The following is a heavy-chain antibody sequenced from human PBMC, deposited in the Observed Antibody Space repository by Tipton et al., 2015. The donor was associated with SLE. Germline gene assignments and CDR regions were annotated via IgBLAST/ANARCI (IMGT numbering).Heavy chain of an antibody. CDR3: ARDLGPYYDSSGFFDY. Sequence: SLRLSCAASGFTVSSNYMSWVRQAPGKGLEWVSVIYSGGSTYYADSVKGRFTISRDNSKNTLYLQMNSLRAEDTAVYYCARDLGPYYDSSGFFDYWGQGTLVTVFS. J-gene: IGHJ4*02. V-gene: IGHV3-66*02. CDR1: GFTVSSNY. D-gene: IGHD3-22*01. CDR2: IYSGGST.